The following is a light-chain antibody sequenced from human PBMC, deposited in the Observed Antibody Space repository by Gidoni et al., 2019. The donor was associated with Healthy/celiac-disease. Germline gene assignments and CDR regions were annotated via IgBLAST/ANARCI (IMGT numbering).Light chain of an antibody. CDR1: GLRSYY. J-gene: IGLJ3*02. CDR3: NSRDSSGNHPWV. Sequence: SSELTQDPAVSVALGQTVRITCQVDGLRSYYASWYQQKPGQAHVLVIYGKNNRPSGIPDRFSGSSSGNTASLTITGAQAEDEADYYCNSRDSSGNHPWVFGGGTKLTVL. CDR2: GKN. V-gene: IGLV3-19*01.